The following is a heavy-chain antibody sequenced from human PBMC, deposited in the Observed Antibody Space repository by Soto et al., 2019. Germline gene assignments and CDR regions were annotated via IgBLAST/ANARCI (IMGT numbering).Heavy chain of an antibody. CDR3: ARVSSSWPDY. V-gene: IGHV3-33*01. J-gene: IGHJ4*02. CDR1: GFTFSSYG. CDR2: IWYDGSNK. Sequence: QVQLVESGGGVVQPGRSLRLSCAASGFTFSSYGMHWVRQAPGKGLEWVAVIWYDGSNKYYADSVKGRFTISRDNSRNTLYLQMNRLRAEDTAVYYCARVSSSWPDYWGKGTLVTVSS. D-gene: IGHD6-13*01.